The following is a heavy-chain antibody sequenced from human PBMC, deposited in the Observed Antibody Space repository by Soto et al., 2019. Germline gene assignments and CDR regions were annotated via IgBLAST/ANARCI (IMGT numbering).Heavy chain of an antibody. D-gene: IGHD2-15*01. CDR1: DFSISNAW. Sequence: EVQLVESGGGLVKPGGSLRLSCAASDFSISNAWMNWVRQAPGKGLEWVCRVKRKIDGETTDYAAPVKGRFTISRDDSNNMLYLQMNSLKADDTAVYYCTTGSVEGVWGQGTTVTVSS. J-gene: IGHJ6*02. CDR3: TTGSVEGV. CDR2: VKRKIDGETT. V-gene: IGHV3-15*07.